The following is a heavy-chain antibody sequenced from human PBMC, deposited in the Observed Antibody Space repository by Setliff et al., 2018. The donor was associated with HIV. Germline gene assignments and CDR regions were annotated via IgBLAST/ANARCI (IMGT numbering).Heavy chain of an antibody. Sequence: PGGSLRLSCAASGFTFSSYWMTWVRQAPGKGLESVANIDQLGSERYYVDSVKGRFTISRDNAKNSLFLQMNSLRVDDTAVYYCAGAAGYTGGWGYGATYHYYMDVWGKGTTVTVSS. D-gene: IGHD6-19*01. CDR3: AGAAGYTGGWGYGATYHYYMDV. V-gene: IGHV3-7*03. CDR2: IDQLGSER. CDR1: GFTFSSYW. J-gene: IGHJ6*03.